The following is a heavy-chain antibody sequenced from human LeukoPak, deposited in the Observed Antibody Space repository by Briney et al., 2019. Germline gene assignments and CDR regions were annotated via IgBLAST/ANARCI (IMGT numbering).Heavy chain of an antibody. D-gene: IGHD4-23*01. CDR3: ARQYGGNSAYFDY. CDR2: IYYSGST. J-gene: IGHJ4*02. V-gene: IGHV4-59*05. Sequence: SETLSLTCTVSGGSISSHYWSWIRQPPGEALEWIGSIYYSGSTYYNPSLKSRVTISVDTSKNQFSLKLSSVTAADTAVYYCARQYGGNSAYFDYWGQGTLVTVSS. CDR1: GGSISSHY.